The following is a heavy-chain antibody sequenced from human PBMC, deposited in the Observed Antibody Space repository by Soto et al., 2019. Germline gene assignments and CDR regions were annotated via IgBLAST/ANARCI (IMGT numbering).Heavy chain of an antibody. CDR3: ARTQLGPRIAAAGNLPTYYYYYGMDV. V-gene: IGHV4-34*01. Sequence: PSETLSLTCAVYGGSSSGYYWSWIRQPPGKGLEWIGEINHSGSTNYNPSLKSRVTISVDTSKNQFSLKLSSVTAADTAVYYCARTQLGPRIAAAGNLPTYYYYYGMDVWGQGTTVTVSS. CDR2: INHSGST. D-gene: IGHD6-13*01. J-gene: IGHJ6*02. CDR1: GGSSSGYY.